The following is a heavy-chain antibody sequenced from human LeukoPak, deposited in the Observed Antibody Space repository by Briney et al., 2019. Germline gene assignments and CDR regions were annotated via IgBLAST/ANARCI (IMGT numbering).Heavy chain of an antibody. Sequence: PSETLSLTRVFSGDSISDDSVNKNNWLNWVRQAPGKGLEWIGDVSLDGITNYNPSLLGRVTISLDKSAKQVSLRLTSVTAADTAIYYCARDSSAPRSYFALDVWGQGTTVTVSS. CDR2: VSLDGIT. J-gene: IGHJ6*01. V-gene: IGHV4-4*02. CDR1: GDSISDDSVNKNNW. CDR3: ARDSSAPRSYFALDV. D-gene: IGHD6-19*01.